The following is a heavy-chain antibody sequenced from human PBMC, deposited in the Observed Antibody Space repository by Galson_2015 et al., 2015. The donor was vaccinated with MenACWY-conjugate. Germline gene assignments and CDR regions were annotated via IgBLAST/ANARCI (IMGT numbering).Heavy chain of an antibody. D-gene: IGHD2-2*01. CDR2: INPSGGGT. J-gene: IGHJ4*02. CDR3: ARVGYCSSPTCYLAFFDY. CDR1: GYTFSSYH. V-gene: IGHV1-46*01. Sequence: SVKVSCKASGYTFSSYHMHWVRQAPGQGLEWMGIINPSGGGTSSAQKFQGRVTMTRDTSTSTVYMELSSLRSEDTAVYYCARVGYCSSPTCYLAFFDYWGQGTQVTVSS.